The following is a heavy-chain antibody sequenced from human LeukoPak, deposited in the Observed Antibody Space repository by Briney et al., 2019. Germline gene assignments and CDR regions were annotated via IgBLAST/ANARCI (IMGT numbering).Heavy chain of an antibody. Sequence: PGGSLRLSCAASGFTFSSYSMNWVRQAPGKGLEWVSYISSSSSTIYYADSVKGRFTISRDNAKNTLYLQMNRLRAEDTSVYYCAKMTYIVAYDYWGQGTLVTVSS. J-gene: IGHJ4*02. CDR1: GFTFSSYS. CDR2: ISSSSSTI. V-gene: IGHV3-48*04. CDR3: AKMTYIVAYDY. D-gene: IGHD5-12*01.